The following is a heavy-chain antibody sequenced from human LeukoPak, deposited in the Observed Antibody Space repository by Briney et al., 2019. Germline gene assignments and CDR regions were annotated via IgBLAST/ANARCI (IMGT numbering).Heavy chain of an antibody. CDR1: GFTFGDYL. J-gene: IGHJ4*02. V-gene: IGHV3-23*01. Sequence: GGSLRLSCTASGFTFGDYLMSWFRQAPGKGPEWVSGISSAGDSTFYADSVKGRFTISRDNSKNTLYLQMNYVRVEDTAIYYCADFGSGSYIFDYWGQGTLVTVSS. D-gene: IGHD3-10*01. CDR3: ADFGSGSYIFDY. CDR2: ISSAGDST.